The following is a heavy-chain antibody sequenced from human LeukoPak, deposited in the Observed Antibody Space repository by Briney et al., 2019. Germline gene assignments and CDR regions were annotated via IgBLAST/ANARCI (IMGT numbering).Heavy chain of an antibody. J-gene: IGHJ4*02. CDR3: ARARTYCSGGSCWVGYFDY. D-gene: IGHD2-15*01. CDR2: IYYSGST. V-gene: IGHV4-39*01. Sequence: SETLSLTCTVSGGSISSSSYYWGWIRQPPGKGLEWIGSIYYSGSTYYNPSLKSRVTISVDTSKNQFSLKLSSVTAADTAVYYCARARTYCSGGSCWVGYFDYWGQGTLVTVSS. CDR1: GGSISSSSYY.